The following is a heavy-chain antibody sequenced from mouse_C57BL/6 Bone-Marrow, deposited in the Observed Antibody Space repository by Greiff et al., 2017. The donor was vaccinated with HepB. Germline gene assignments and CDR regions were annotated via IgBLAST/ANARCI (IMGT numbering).Heavy chain of an antibody. CDR1: GFTFSDYY. J-gene: IGHJ1*03. Sequence: EVKLMESGGGLVQPGGSLKLSCAASGFTFSDYYMYWVRQTPEKRLEWVAYISNGGGSTYYPDTVKGRFTISRDNAKNTLYLQMSRLKSEDTAMYYCARHGLGYFWYFDVWGTGTTVTVSS. CDR3: ARHGLGYFWYFDV. V-gene: IGHV5-12*01. CDR2: ISNGGGST.